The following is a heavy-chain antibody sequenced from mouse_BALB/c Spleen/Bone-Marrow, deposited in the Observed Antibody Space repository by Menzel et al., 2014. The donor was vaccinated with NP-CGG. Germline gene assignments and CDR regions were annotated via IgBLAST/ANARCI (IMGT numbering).Heavy chain of an antibody. J-gene: IGHJ4*01. Sequence: VMLVESGPDLGPPSQSLSITCTVSEFSLSSYGVHWVRQPPGKGLEWLGAIWAGGSINYNSALMSRLSISKDNSKSQVFLKMKRLQNDDTAMYYCAREGRGSYGSSGYAMDFWGQGTSANVSS. V-gene: IGHV2-9*02. CDR2: IWAGGSI. D-gene: IGHD1-1*01. CDR3: AREGRGSYGSSGYAMDF. CDR1: EFSLSSYG.